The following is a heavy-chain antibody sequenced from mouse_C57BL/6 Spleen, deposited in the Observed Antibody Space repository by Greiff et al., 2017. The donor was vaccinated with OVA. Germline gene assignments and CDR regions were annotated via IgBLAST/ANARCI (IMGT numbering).Heavy chain of an antibody. CDR3: ARGYGNYVDAMDY. Sequence: QVQLQQPGAELVKPGASVKMSCKASGYTFTSYWITWVKQRPGQGLEWIGDIYPGSGSTTYNEKFKSKATLTVDTSSSTAYMQLSSLTSEDSAVYYCARGYGNYVDAMDYWGQGTSVTVSS. D-gene: IGHD2-10*02. CDR1: GYTFTSYW. CDR2: IYPGSGST. V-gene: IGHV1-55*01. J-gene: IGHJ4*01.